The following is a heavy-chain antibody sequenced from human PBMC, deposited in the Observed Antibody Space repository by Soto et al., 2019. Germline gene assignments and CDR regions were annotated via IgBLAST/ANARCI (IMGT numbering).Heavy chain of an antibody. J-gene: IGHJ6*02. CDR3: ERDVPIRYFAWLGPGSVGVYYYSMDV. Sequence: QVQLVESGGGVVQPGRSLRLSCAASGFTFSSYGMHWVRQAPGKGLEWVAVIWYDGSNKYYADSVKGRFIISRDNSKKPLYLKMNSLRAEDTAVEYCERDVPIRYFAWLGPGSVGVYYYSMDVWGQGTTVTVSS. D-gene: IGHD3-9*01. V-gene: IGHV3-33*01. CDR2: IWYDGSNK. CDR1: GFTFSSYG.